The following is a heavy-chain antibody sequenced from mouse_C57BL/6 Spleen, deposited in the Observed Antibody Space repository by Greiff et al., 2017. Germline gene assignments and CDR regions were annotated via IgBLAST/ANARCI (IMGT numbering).Heavy chain of an antibody. CDR2: INPGSGGT. CDR3: ARRDYDVYAMDY. J-gene: IGHJ4*01. Sequence: VQLVESGAELVRPGTSVKVSCKASGYAFTNYLIEWVKQRPGQGLEWIGVINPGSGGTNYNEKFKGKATLTADKSSSTAYMQLSSLTSEDSAVYFCARRDYDVYAMDYWGQGTSVTVSS. CDR1: GYAFTNYL. V-gene: IGHV1-54*01. D-gene: IGHD2-4*01.